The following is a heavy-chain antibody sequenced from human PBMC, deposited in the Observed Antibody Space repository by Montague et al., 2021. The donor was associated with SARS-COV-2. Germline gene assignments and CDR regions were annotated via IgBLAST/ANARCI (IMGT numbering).Heavy chain of an antibody. D-gene: IGHD6-19*01. Sequence: SLRLSCAASGFTFSSYQMNWVRQAPGKGPEWVSYISSSGSNKNDADSVKGRFTISRDNAKNSLYLQMNSLRAEDTAVYYCTRDPGIAEAGSWFDYWGQGTLVTVSS. CDR3: TRDPGIAEAGSWFDY. J-gene: IGHJ4*02. CDR1: GFTFSSYQ. CDR2: ISSSGSNK. V-gene: IGHV3-48*03.